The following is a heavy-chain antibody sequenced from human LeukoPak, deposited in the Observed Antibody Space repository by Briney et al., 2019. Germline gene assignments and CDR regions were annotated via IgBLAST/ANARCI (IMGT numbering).Heavy chain of an antibody. J-gene: IGHJ5*02. Sequence: SETLSLTCAVYGGSFSGYYWSWIRQPPGKGLEWIGEINHSGSTNYNPSLKSQVTISVDTSKSQFSLKLSSVTAADTAVYYCARSKVPATGNWFDPWGQGTLVTVSS. CDR1: GGSFSGYY. D-gene: IGHD2-21*02. CDR2: INHSGST. V-gene: IGHV4-34*01. CDR3: ARSKVPATGNWFDP.